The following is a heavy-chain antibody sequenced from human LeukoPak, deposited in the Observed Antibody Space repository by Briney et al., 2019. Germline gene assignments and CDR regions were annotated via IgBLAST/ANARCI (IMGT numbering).Heavy chain of an antibody. CDR1: GFAFSSYA. D-gene: IGHD2-21*01. Sequence: GGSLRLSCAASGFAFSSYAMSWVRQAPGKGLEWASAISGSGGSTYYADSVKGRFTISRDNSKNTLYLQMNSLRAEDTAVYYCARAYCGGDCYISGSLFHYFDYWGQGTLVTVSS. CDR2: ISGSGGST. V-gene: IGHV3-23*01. CDR3: ARAYCGGDCYISGSLFHYFDY. J-gene: IGHJ4*02.